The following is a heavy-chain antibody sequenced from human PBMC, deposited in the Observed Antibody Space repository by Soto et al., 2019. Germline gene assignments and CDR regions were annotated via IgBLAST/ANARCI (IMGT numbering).Heavy chain of an antibody. CDR2: ISYDGSNK. J-gene: IGHJ6*02. D-gene: IGHD3-10*01. V-gene: IGHV3-30-3*01. Sequence: GESLKISCAASGFTFSSYAMHWVRQAPGKGLEWVAVISYDGSNKYYADSVKGRFTISRDNSKNTLYLQMNSLRAEDTAVYYCARDAYYYGSGSPINYYYYGMDVWGQGTTVTVSS. CDR3: ARDAYYYGSGSPINYYYYGMDV. CDR1: GFTFSSYA.